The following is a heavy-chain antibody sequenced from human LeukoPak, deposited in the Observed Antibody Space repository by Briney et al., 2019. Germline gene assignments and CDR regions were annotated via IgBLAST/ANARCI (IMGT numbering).Heavy chain of an antibody. D-gene: IGHD1-26*01. CDR2: ISSGGGNT. V-gene: IGHV3-23*01. CDR1: GFTFSSYP. J-gene: IGHJ3*02. Sequence: GGSLRLSCAASGFTFSSYPMTWVRQAPGKGLEWVSTISSGGGNTYYADSVKGRFTISRDNSKNTLYLQMNSLRAEDTAVYYCGKNRYSGSLSPFDIWGQGTMVTVSS. CDR3: GKNRYSGSLSPFDI.